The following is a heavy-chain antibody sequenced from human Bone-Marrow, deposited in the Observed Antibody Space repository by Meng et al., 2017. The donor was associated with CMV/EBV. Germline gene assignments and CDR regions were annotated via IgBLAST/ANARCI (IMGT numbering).Heavy chain of an antibody. Sequence: SVKVSCKASGCTFSSYAISWVRQDPGQGLEWMGGIIPIFGAANYAQKFQGRVTITTDESTTTAYLELSSLRSEDTSVYYCARVHGVLLWFGVAGNWFDPWGQGTLVTVSS. CDR2: IIPIFGAA. J-gene: IGHJ5*02. V-gene: IGHV1-69*05. CDR1: GCTFSSYA. D-gene: IGHD3-10*01. CDR3: ARVHGVLLWFGVAGNWFDP.